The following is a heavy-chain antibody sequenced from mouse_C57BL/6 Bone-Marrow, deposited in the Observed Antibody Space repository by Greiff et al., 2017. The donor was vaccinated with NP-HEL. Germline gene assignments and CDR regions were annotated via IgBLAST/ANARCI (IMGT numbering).Heavy chain of an antibody. J-gene: IGHJ4*01. CDR2: IWGDGST. Sequence: VQLQQSGPGLVAPSQSLSITCTVSGFSLTSYGVSWVRQPPGKGLEWLGVIWGDGSTNYHSALISRLSISKDNSKSQVFLKLNSLQTDDTATYYCAKESTMITTTRLYYAMDYWGQGTSVTVSS. CDR1: GFSLTSYG. V-gene: IGHV2-3*01. CDR3: AKESTMITTTRLYYAMDY. D-gene: IGHD2-4*01.